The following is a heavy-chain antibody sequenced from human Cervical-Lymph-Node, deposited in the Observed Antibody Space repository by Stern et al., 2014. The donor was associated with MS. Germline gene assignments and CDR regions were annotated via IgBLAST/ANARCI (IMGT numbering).Heavy chain of an antibody. CDR1: GFTFSSSG. D-gene: IGHD4-23*01. Sequence: VQLVESVGGVVQPGRSLRLSCAASGFTFSSSGMHWVRQAPGKGLEWLASIWYDGSNRYYADSVKGRFTISRDNSKNTLYLQMNSLRAEDTAVYYCAREGGNTAEYFQHWGQGTLVTVSS. V-gene: IGHV3-33*01. J-gene: IGHJ1*01. CDR2: IWYDGSNR. CDR3: AREGGNTAEYFQH.